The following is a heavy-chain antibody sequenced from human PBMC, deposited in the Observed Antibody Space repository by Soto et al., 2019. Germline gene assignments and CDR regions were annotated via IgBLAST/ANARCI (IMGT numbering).Heavy chain of an antibody. CDR1: GYTFTSYG. V-gene: IGHV1-18*01. J-gene: IGHJ4*02. CDR3: ARVPATGYYYDSCGYYYFDY. Sequence: ASVKVSCKASGYTFTSYGISWVRQAPGQGLEWMGWISTYNGNTNYAQKLQGRVTMTTDTSTSTAYMELRSLRSDDTAVYYCARVPATGYYYDSCGYYYFDYWGQGTLVTVSS. D-gene: IGHD3-22*01. CDR2: ISTYNGNT.